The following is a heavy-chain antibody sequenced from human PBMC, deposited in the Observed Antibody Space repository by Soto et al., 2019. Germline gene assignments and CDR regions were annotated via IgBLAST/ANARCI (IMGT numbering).Heavy chain of an antibody. V-gene: IGHV3-48*01. CDR1: GFTFRNYG. CDR2: IGIGSSTK. D-gene: IGHD6-13*01. Sequence: GGSLRLSCAASGFTFRNYGMNWVRQAPGKGLEWVSYIGIGSSTKYYADSVKGRFTISRDNSKNTLYLQMNSLRAEDTAVYYCAKPSIAAAGTDRQNNYYYYGMDVWGQGTTVTVSS. CDR3: AKPSIAAAGTDRQNNYYYYGMDV. J-gene: IGHJ6*02.